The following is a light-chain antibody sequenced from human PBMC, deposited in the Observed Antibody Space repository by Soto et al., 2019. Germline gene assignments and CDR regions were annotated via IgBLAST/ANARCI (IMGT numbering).Light chain of an antibody. CDR3: QQYKDWPPLT. Sequence: EIVMTQSPVTLSATPGERVTLSCRASQSVNINLAWYQQRHGQAPRVLIYGASNRASGIPDKFSGSGSGTDFTLTISSLEPADVALYFCQQYKDWPPLTFGGGTRVEIK. J-gene: IGKJ4*01. V-gene: IGKV3D-15*01. CDR1: QSVNIN. CDR2: GAS.